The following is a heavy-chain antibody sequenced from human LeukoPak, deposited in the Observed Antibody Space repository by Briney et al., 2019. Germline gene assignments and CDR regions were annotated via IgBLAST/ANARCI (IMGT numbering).Heavy chain of an antibody. CDR3: ARDLLWFGELENYYYGMDV. CDR1: GGSISSGSYY. CDR2: IYTSGST. V-gene: IGHV4-61*02. Sequence: SQTLSLTCTVSGGSISSGSYYWSWIRQPAGKGLEWIGRIYTSGSTNYNPSLKSRVTISVDTSKNQFSLKLSSVTAADTAVCYCARDLLWFGELENYYYGMDVWGQGTTVTVSS. D-gene: IGHD3-10*01. J-gene: IGHJ6*02.